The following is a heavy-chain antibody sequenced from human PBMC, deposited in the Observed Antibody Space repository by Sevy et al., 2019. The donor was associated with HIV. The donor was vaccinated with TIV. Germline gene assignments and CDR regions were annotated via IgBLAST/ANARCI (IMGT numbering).Heavy chain of an antibody. Sequence: ASVKVSCKASGYTFTNYGITWVRQAPGQGLEWMGWISAYNSKTNFAQKFQDKFTMTTDTSTSTAYLEMRSLTSDDTAVYFCARDGQVYSRSSGDYYYNGLDVWGQGTTVTVSS. CDR2: ISAYNSKT. D-gene: IGHD6-6*01. CDR1: GYTFTNYG. CDR3: ARDGQVYSRSSGDYYYNGLDV. J-gene: IGHJ6*02. V-gene: IGHV1-18*04.